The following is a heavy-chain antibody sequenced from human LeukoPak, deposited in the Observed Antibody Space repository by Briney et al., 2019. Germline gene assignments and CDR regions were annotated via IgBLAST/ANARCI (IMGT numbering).Heavy chain of an antibody. CDR1: GGSVSSGSYY. V-gene: IGHV4-61*01. CDR2: IYYSGST. Sequence: SETLSLTCTVSGGSVSSGSYYWSWIRQPPGKGLEWIGYIYYSGSTNYNPSLKSRVTMSVDTSKNPFSLKLSSVTAADTAVYYCARDGDYGGPYYFDYWRQGTLVTVSS. D-gene: IGHD4-17*01. J-gene: IGHJ4*02. CDR3: ARDGDYGGPYYFDY.